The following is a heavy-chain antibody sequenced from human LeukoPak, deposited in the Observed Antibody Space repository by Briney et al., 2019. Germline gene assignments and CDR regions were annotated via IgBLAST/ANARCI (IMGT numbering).Heavy chain of an antibody. CDR2: IYYSGST. D-gene: IGHD5-18*01. J-gene: IGHJ4*02. V-gene: IGHV4-59*08. CDR3: ARLGYSYVDY. Sequence: SETLSLTCTVSGGSISSYYWSWIRQPPGKGLEWIGYIYYSGSTNYNPSLKGRVTISVDTSKNQFSLKLSSVTAADTAVYYCARLGYSYVDYWGQGTLVTVSS. CDR1: GGSISSYY.